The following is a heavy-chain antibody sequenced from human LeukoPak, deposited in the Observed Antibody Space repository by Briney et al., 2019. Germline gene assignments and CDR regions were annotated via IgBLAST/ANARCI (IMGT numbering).Heavy chain of an antibody. J-gene: IGHJ4*02. CDR2: IIPILGIA. CDR3: ARDVHKGYSYRTYFDY. CDR1: GGTFSSYT. Sequence: SVKVSCKASGGTFSSYTISWVRQAPGQGLEWMGRIIPILGIANYAQKFQGRVTITADKSTSTAYMELSSLRSEDTAVYYCARDVHKGYSYRTYFDYWGQGTLVTVSS. D-gene: IGHD5-18*01. V-gene: IGHV1-69*04.